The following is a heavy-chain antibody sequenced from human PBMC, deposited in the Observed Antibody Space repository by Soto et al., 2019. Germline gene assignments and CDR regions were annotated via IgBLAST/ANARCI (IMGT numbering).Heavy chain of an antibody. J-gene: IGHJ4*02. CDR3: AKQWLDYFDY. CDR2: MSYDGRNQ. D-gene: IGHD6-19*01. Sequence: GGSLRLSCAASGFTFTGYGMHWVRQAPGKGLEWVAVMSYDGRNQYYADSVKGRFTISRDTSKNTVSLQMNSLRPEDTAVYYCAKQWLDYFDYWGQGTLVTVSS. V-gene: IGHV3-30*18. CDR1: GFTFTGYG.